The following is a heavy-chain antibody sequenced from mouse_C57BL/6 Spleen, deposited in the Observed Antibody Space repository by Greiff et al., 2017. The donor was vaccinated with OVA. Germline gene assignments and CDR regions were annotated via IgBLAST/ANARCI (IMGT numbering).Heavy chain of an antibody. Sequence: QVQLKQSGAELVRPGSSVKLSCKASGYTFTSYWMHWVKQRPIQGLEWIGNIDPADSETHYNQKFKDKATLTVDKSSSTAYMQLSSLTSEDSAVYYYERGKLYYYAMDDWGQGTSVTVSS. J-gene: IGHJ4*01. CDR2: IDPADSET. CDR1: GYTFTSYW. CDR3: ERGKLYYYAMDD. V-gene: IGHV1-52*01.